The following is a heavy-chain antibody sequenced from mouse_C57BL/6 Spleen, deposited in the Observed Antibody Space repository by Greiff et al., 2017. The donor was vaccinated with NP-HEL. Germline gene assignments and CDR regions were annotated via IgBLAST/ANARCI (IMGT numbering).Heavy chain of an antibody. D-gene: IGHD2-4*01. Sequence: QVQLQQSGAELVRPGASVKLSCKASGYTFTDYYINWVKQRPGQGLEWIARIYPGSGNTYYNEKFKGKATLTAEKSSSTAYMQLSSLTSEDSAVYFCAREDDFHFDYWGQGTTLTVSS. V-gene: IGHV1-76*01. J-gene: IGHJ2*01. CDR3: AREDDFHFDY. CDR1: GYTFTDYY. CDR2: IYPGSGNT.